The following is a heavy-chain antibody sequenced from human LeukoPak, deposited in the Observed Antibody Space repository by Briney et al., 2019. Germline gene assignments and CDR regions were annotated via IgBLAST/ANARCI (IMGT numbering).Heavy chain of an antibody. V-gene: IGHV3-23*01. Sequence: GGTLRLSCAASGFTFSSYGMSWVRQAPGKGLEWVSAISGSGGRIYYGASVRGRFTISRDNSKNTLNLQMNSLRAEDTAVYYCATSKYSGSYWGQGTLVTVSS. D-gene: IGHD1-26*01. CDR2: ISGSGGRI. J-gene: IGHJ4*02. CDR1: GFTFSSYG. CDR3: ATSKYSGSY.